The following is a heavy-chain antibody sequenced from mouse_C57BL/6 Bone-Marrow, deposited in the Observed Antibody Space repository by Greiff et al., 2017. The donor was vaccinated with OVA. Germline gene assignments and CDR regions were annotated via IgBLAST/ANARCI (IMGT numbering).Heavy chain of an antibody. D-gene: IGHD1-1*01. CDR3: ARSPNYYGSSYWYFDV. Sequence: VQLQQPGAELVKPGASVKMSCKASGYTFTSYWITWVKQRPGQGLEWIGDIYPGSGSTNYNEKFKSKATLTVDTSSSPAYMQLSSLNSEDSAVYSCARSPNYYGSSYWYFDVWGTGTTVTVSS. CDR1: GYTFTSYW. V-gene: IGHV1-55*01. J-gene: IGHJ1*03. CDR2: IYPGSGST.